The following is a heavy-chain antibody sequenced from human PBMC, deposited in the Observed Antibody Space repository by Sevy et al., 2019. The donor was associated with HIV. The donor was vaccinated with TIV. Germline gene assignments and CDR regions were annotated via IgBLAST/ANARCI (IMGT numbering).Heavy chain of an antibody. CDR2: IYTSGST. CDR3: AREWGYYDSSGYYYGLYGMDV. Sequence: SETLSLTCTVSGGSISSGSYYWSWIRQPAGKGLEWIGRIYTSGSTNYNPSLKSRVTMSVDTSKNQFSLKLSSVTAADTAVYYCAREWGYYDSSGYYYGLYGMDVWGQGTTVTVSS. CDR1: GGSISSGSYY. J-gene: IGHJ6*02. V-gene: IGHV4-61*02. D-gene: IGHD3-22*01.